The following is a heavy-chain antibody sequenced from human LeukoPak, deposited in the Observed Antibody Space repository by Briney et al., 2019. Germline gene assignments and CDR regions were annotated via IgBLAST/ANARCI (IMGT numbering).Heavy chain of an antibody. CDR1: GGSINNYY. CDR2: IYTRGST. Sequence: SETLSLTCTVSGGSINNYYWSWIRQPAGKGLEWIGRIYTRGSTNYNPSLKSRVTMSVDTSKNQFSLKLSPVTAADTAVYYCARGRYCSADVCSGGDAFDIWGQGTMVSVSS. CDR3: ARGRYCSADVCSGGDAFDI. J-gene: IGHJ3*02. V-gene: IGHV4-4*07. D-gene: IGHD2-15*01.